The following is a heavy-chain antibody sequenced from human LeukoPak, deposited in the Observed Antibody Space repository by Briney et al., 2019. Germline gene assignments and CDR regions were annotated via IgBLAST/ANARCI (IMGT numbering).Heavy chain of an antibody. V-gene: IGHV3-23*01. CDR2: ISGSGGST. D-gene: IGHD5-18*01. J-gene: IGHJ4*02. Sequence: GGSLRLSCATSGFTFSSNWMSWVRQAPGKGLEWVSAISGSGGSTYYADSVKGRFTISRDNSKNTLYLQMNSLRAEDTAVYYCAKDKGNSYGYGFFDYWGQGTLVTVSS. CDR3: AKDKGNSYGYGFFDY. CDR1: GFTFSSNW.